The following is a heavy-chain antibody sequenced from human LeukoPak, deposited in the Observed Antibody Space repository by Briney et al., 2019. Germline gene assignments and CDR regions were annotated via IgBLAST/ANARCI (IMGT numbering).Heavy chain of an antibody. Sequence: GGSLRLSCAVSGITLSNCGMSWVHQAPGKGLEWVAGISDSGGRTNYADSVKGRFTISRDNPKNTLYLQMNSLRAEDTAVYFCAKRGVVIRVILVGFHKEAYCFDSWGQGALVTVSS. V-gene: IGHV3-23*01. CDR1: GITLSNCG. J-gene: IGHJ4*02. D-gene: IGHD3-22*01. CDR3: AKRGVVIRVILVGFHKEAYCFDS. CDR2: ISDSGGRT.